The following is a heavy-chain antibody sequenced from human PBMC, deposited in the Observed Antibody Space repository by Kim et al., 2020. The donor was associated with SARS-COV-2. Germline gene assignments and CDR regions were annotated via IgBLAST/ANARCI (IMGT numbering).Heavy chain of an antibody. V-gene: IGHV6-1*01. CDR3: ARERSIAAAGFDY. Sequence: YAVSLKSRITIKPDPSKNQFSLQLNSVTPEDTAVYYCARERSIAAAGFDYWGQGTLVTVSS. J-gene: IGHJ4*02. D-gene: IGHD6-13*01.